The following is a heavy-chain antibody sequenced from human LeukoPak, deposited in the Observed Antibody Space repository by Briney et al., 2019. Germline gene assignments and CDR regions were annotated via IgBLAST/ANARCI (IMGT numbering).Heavy chain of an antibody. V-gene: IGHV4-34*09. CDR3: ARDAIDTLQFDP. D-gene: IGHD2-21*02. CDR1: GGSFSGYY. Sequence: SETLSLTCAVYGGSFSGYYWSWIRQPPGKGLEWIGEINHSGSTNYNPSLKSRVTISVDTSKNQFSLKLSSVTAADTAVYYCARDAIDTLQFDPWGQGTLVTVSS. J-gene: IGHJ5*02. CDR2: INHSGST.